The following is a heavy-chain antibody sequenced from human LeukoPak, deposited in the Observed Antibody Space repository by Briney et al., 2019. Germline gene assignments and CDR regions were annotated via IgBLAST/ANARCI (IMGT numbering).Heavy chain of an antibody. CDR2: ISGSGGST. D-gene: IGHD6-13*01. CDR3: AKDLRQYSSSWKNWFDP. V-gene: IGHV3-23*01. CDR1: GFTFSSYA. Sequence: GGSLRLSCAASGFTFSSYAMSWVRQAPGKGLEWVSAISGSGGSTYYADSVKGRVTISRDNSKNTLYLQMNSLRAEDTAVCYCAKDLRQYSSSWKNWFDPWGQGTLVTVSS. J-gene: IGHJ5*02.